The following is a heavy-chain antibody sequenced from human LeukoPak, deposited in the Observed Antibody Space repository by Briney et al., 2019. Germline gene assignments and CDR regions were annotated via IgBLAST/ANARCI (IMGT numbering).Heavy chain of an antibody. Sequence: PSETLSLNCAVYGGSFSGYNWSWIRQPPGKGLEWIGEINHSGSTKYNPSLKSRVTISVDTSKNQFSLKLSSVTAADTAVYYCARLPISYYGSAGPYGMDVWGKGTTVTVSS. CDR2: INHSGST. D-gene: IGHD3-10*01. V-gene: IGHV4-34*01. CDR1: GGSFSGYN. CDR3: ARLPISYYGSAGPYGMDV. J-gene: IGHJ6*04.